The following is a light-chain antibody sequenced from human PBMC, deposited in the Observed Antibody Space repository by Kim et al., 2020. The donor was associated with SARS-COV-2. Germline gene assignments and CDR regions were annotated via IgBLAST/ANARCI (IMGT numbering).Light chain of an antibody. CDR1: QSVSSTY. V-gene: IGKV3-20*01. CDR2: GAS. Sequence: EIVLTQSPGTLSLFPGEKATLSCRVSQSVSSTYLAWYQQKPGQAPRLRIYGASNWATGIPDRFSGSGSGTDFTLTISGVEPEDSAVYYCQQYGSSPQTVGQGTKVDIK. J-gene: IGKJ1*01. CDR3: QQYGSSPQT.